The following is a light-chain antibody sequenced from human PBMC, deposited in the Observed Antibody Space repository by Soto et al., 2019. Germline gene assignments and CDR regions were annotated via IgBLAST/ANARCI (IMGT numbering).Light chain of an antibody. V-gene: IGKV3-20*01. Sequence: EIVMTQSPATLSLSPGERATLSCWASQSISNKLAWYQHRPGQAPRLLIYDTSTRAAGVPARFSGSGSGTDFTLTISRLEPEDFAVYYCQQYGSSPPSITFGQGTRLEIK. CDR1: QSISNK. CDR2: DTS. CDR3: QQYGSSPPSIT. J-gene: IGKJ5*01.